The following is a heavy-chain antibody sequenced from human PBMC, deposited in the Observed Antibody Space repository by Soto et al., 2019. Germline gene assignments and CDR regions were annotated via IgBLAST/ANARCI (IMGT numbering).Heavy chain of an antibody. CDR2: MNPNSGNT. CDR3: ARGGYCSSTSCAKAYYYYYYMDV. V-gene: IGHV1-8*01. J-gene: IGHJ6*03. CDR1: GYTFTSYD. D-gene: IGHD2-2*01. Sequence: ASVKVSCKASGYTFTSYDINWVRQATGQGLEWMGWMNPNSGNTGYAQKFQGRVTMTRNTSISTAYMELSSLRSEDTAVYYCARGGYCSSTSCAKAYYYYYYMDVWGKGTTVTVSS.